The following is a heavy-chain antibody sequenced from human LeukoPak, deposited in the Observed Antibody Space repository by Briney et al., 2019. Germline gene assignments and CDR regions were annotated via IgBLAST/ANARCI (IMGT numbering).Heavy chain of an antibody. D-gene: IGHD6-19*01. CDR1: GYTFTSYY. CDR2: INPSGGST. V-gene: IGHV1-46*01. CDR3: ARGQGSGWSRGYYYYGMDV. Sequence: GASVKVSCKASGYTFTSYYMHWVRQAPGQGLEWMGIINPSGGSTSYAQKFQGRVTMTRDTSTSTVYMELSSLRSEDTAVYYCARGQGSGWSRGYYYYGMDVWGKGTAVTVSS. J-gene: IGHJ6*04.